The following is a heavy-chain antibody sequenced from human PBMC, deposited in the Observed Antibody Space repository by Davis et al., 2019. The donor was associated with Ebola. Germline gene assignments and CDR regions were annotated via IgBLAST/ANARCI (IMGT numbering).Heavy chain of an antibody. D-gene: IGHD6-25*01. V-gene: IGHV1-69*13. Sequence: SVKVSCKASGYTFTSYGISWVRQAPGQGLEWMGGIIPIFGTANYAQKFQGRVTITADESTSTAYMELSSLRSEDTAVYYCASLSGLHPSDYWGQGTLVTVSS. CDR1: GYTFTSYG. CDR2: IIPIFGTA. CDR3: ASLSGLHPSDY. J-gene: IGHJ4*02.